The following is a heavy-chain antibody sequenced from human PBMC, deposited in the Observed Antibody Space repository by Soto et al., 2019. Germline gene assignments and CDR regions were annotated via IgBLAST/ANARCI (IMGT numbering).Heavy chain of an antibody. CDR2: IYSGDTT. CDR3: HGYGY. CDR1: GFTVRANY. D-gene: IGHD5-12*01. V-gene: IGHV3-53*01. J-gene: IGHJ4*02. Sequence: EVQLVESGGGLIQPGGSLRLSCAVSGFTVRANYMSWVRQAPGKGLEWGSVIYSGDTTYYADSVKGRFIISRDISKNTLYLQMNILRAEATAVYYCHGYGYWGQGTLVTVSS.